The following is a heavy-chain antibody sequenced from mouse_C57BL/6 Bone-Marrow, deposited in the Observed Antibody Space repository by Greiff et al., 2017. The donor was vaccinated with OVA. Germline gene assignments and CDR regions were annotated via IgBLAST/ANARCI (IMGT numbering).Heavy chain of an antibody. D-gene: IGHD1-1*01. CDR1: GFTFSSYG. CDR2: ISSGGSYT. CDR3: ARRGITTVFDY. Sequence: EVMLVESGGDLVKPGGSLQLSCAASGFTFSSYGMSWVRQTPDKMLEWVATISSGGSYTYYPDSVKGRFTISRDNAKNTLYLQMSSLKSEDTAMYYCARRGITTVFDYWGQGTTLTVSS. V-gene: IGHV5-6*02. J-gene: IGHJ2*01.